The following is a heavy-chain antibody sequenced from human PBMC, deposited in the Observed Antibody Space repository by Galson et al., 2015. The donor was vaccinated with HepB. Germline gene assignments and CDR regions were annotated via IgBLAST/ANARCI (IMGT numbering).Heavy chain of an antibody. Sequence: SVKVSCKASGYTFTSYYMHWVRQAPGQGLEWMGIINPSGGSTSYAQKFQGRVTMTRDASTSTVYMELSSLRSEDTAVYYCAGTYYDFWSGYRPYPNYGMDVWGQGTTVTVSS. V-gene: IGHV1-46*01. CDR3: AGTYYDFWSGYRPYPNYGMDV. J-gene: IGHJ6*02. CDR2: INPSGGST. CDR1: GYTFTSYY. D-gene: IGHD3-3*01.